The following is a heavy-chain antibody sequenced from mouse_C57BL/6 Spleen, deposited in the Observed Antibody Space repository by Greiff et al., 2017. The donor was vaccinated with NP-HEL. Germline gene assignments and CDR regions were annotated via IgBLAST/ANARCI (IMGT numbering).Heavy chain of an antibody. CDR2: INPYNGGT. CDR3: ASNYENFAY. Sequence: EVQLQESGPVLVKPGASVKMSCKASGYTFTDYYMNWVKQSHGKSLEWIGVINPYNGGTSYNQKFKGKATLTVDKSSSTAYMELNSLTSEDSAVYYCASNYENFAYWGQGTLVTVSA. CDR1: GYTFTDYY. D-gene: IGHD2-1*01. V-gene: IGHV1-19*01. J-gene: IGHJ3*01.